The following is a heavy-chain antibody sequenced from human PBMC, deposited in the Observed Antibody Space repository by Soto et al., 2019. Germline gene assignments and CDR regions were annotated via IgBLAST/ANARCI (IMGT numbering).Heavy chain of an antibody. CDR3: ARGLSVVVPAAIDYYYYMDV. V-gene: IGHV3-23*01. CDR2: ITTSGGNT. J-gene: IGHJ6*03. D-gene: IGHD2-2*01. CDR1: GFTFSTYA. Sequence: PGGSLRLSCAASGFTFSTYAMSWVRQAPGKGLEWVSTITTSGGNTYYADSVQGRFTISRDNSKNTLYLQMNSLRSEDTAVYYCARGLSVVVPAAIDYYYYMDVWGKGTTVTVSS.